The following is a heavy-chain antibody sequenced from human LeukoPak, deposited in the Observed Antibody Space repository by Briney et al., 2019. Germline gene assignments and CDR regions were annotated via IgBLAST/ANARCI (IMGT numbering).Heavy chain of an antibody. V-gene: IGHV3-23*01. CDR1: GFTFSSYA. D-gene: IGHD4-17*01. CDR2: ISGSGGST. J-gene: IGHJ5*02. Sequence: GGSLRLSCAASGFTFSSYAMSWVRQAPGKGLEWVSAISGSGGSTYYADSVKGRFTISRDNSKNTLYLQMNSLRAEDTAVYYCAKDPYGDYLLDNWFDPWGQGTLVTVSS. CDR3: AKDPYGDYLLDNWFDP.